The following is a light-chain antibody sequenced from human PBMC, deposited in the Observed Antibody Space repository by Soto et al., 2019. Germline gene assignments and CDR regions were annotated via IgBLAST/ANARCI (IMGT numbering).Light chain of an antibody. CDR1: SSDIGAYNY. V-gene: IGLV2-14*01. CDR3: FSFTTDWTHV. CDR2: EVS. J-gene: IGLJ1*01. Sequence: ALTQPASVSGSPGQSITISCTGSSSDIGAYNYVSWFQQYPGKAPKLIISEVSNRPSGVSNRFSGSKSGTAASLTISGLQTEDEADYFCFSFTTDWTHVFGTGTKVTV.